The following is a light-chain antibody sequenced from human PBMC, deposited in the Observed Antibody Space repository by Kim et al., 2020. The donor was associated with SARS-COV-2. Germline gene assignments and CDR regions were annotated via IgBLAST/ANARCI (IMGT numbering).Light chain of an antibody. V-gene: IGLV3-19*01. CDR3: NSRDSSGNHFVV. CDR1: SLRSYY. Sequence: LGQTVRIKCQGDSLRSYYASWYQQKPGQAPVLVIYGKNNRPSGIPDRFSGSSSGNTASLTITGAQAEDEADYYCNSRDSSGNHFVVFGGGTQLTVL. CDR2: GKN. J-gene: IGLJ2*01.